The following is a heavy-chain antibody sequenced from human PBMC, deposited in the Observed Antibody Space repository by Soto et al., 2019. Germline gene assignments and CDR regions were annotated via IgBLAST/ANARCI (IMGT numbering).Heavy chain of an antibody. CDR2: INPILGST. J-gene: IGHJ3*02. Sequence: ASVKVSCKASGYSFTSYYMHWVRQAPGQGLEWMGRINPILGSTNYAQKFQGRVTITADKSTSTAFMELSSLRSEDTAVYYCANAYYDILTGYSGPFDIWGQGTMVTVSS. D-gene: IGHD3-9*01. V-gene: IGHV1-46*01. CDR1: GYSFTSYY. CDR3: ANAYYDILTGYSGPFDI.